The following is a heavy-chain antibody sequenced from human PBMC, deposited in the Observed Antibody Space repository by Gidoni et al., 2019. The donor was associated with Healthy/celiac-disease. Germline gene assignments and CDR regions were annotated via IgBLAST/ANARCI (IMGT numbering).Heavy chain of an antibody. CDR2: MNPNSGNT. CDR1: GYTFTSYD. J-gene: IGHJ3*02. CDR3: ARGGDSLWYYDFWSGYYRAFDI. D-gene: IGHD3-3*01. V-gene: IGHV1-8*01. Sequence: QVQLVQSGAEVKKPGASVKVSCKASGYTFTSYDINWVRQATGQGLEWMGWMNPNSGNTGYAQKFQGRVTMTRNTSISTAYMELSSLRSEDTAVYYCARGGDSLWYYDFWSGYYRAFDIWGQGTMVTVSS.